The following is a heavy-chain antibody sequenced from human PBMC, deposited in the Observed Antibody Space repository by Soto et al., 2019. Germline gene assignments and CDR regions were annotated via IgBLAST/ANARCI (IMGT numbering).Heavy chain of an antibody. D-gene: IGHD6-25*01. Sequence: SETLSLTCAVSGYSISSGHSWGWIRQPPGQGLEWIGSIFHTGSTYYNPSLKSRVTLSVDTSKNQFSLKLSSVTAADTAVYFCATLPRLDGMDVWGQGTTDTAP. CDR3: ATLPRLDGMDV. CDR2: IFHTGST. V-gene: IGHV4-38-2*01. CDR1: GYSISSGHS. J-gene: IGHJ6*02.